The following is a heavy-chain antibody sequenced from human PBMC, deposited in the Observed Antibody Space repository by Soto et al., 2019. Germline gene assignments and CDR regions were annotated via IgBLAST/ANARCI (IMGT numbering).Heavy chain of an antibody. CDR3: ARDLDYYGSGSPDY. Sequence: QVQLVESGGGVVQPGRSLRLSCAASGFTFSSYGMHWVRQAPGKGLEWVAVIWYDGSNKYYADSVKGRFTISRDNSKNTLYLQMNSLRAEDTAVYYCARDLDYYGSGSPDYWGQGTLVTVSS. CDR2: IWYDGSNK. D-gene: IGHD3-10*01. CDR1: GFTFSSYG. J-gene: IGHJ4*02. V-gene: IGHV3-33*01.